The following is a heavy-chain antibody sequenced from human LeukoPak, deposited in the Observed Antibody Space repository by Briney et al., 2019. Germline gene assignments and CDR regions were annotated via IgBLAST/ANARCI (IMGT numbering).Heavy chain of an antibody. Sequence: PWASVKVSCKASGYTFTSYAMNWVRQAPGQGLEWMGWINTNTGNPTYAQGFTGRFVFSLDTSVSTAYLQISSLKAEDTAVYYCARLEYYYDSSGYLDYWGQGTLVTVSS. CDR3: ARLEYYYDSSGYLDY. V-gene: IGHV7-4-1*02. CDR2: INTNTGNP. D-gene: IGHD3-22*01. J-gene: IGHJ4*02. CDR1: GYTFTSYA.